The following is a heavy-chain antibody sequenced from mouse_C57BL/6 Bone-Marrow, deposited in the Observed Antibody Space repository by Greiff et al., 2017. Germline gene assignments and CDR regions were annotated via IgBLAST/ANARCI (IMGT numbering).Heavy chain of an antibody. CDR2: IDPANGNT. CDR1: GFNIKDDY. D-gene: IGHD2-4*01. V-gene: IGHV14-3*01. Sequence: VQLQQSGAELVRPGASVKLSCTASGFNIKDDYMHWVKQRPEQGLEWIGRIDPANGNTKYAPKFQGKATITADTSSNTAYLQLSSLTSEDTAIYYCAREGIYYDYYYAMDYWGQGTSVTVSA. J-gene: IGHJ4*01. CDR3: AREGIYYDYYYAMDY.